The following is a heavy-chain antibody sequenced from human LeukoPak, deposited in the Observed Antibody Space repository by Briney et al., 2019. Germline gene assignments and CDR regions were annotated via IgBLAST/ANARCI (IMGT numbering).Heavy chain of an antibody. V-gene: IGHV3-23*01. D-gene: IGHD5-18*01. CDR3: AKDHKGYNYGYRGDYYSYYYMDV. CDR1: GFTFSSYA. Sequence: GGSLRLSCAASGFTFSSYAMNWVRQAPGKGLEWVSTFSDSGGTTYYADSVKGRFTISRDNSKNTLYLQMNSLRAEDTAVYYCAKDHKGYNYGYRGDYYSYYYMDVWGKGTTVTVSS. CDR2: FSDSGGTT. J-gene: IGHJ6*03.